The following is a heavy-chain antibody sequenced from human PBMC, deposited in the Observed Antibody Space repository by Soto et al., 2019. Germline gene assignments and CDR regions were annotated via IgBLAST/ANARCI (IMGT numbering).Heavy chain of an antibody. CDR2: MSTSGGT. CDR1: GFTFSTND. J-gene: IGHJ4*02. V-gene: IGHV3-23*01. Sequence: QLLESGGGLVQPGGSLRVSCAASGFTFSTNDMSWVRQAPGKGLEWVSTMSTSGGTYYADSVKGRFTISRDNSKKTLYLQMNSLRAEDTAVYYCAKGLDTGWYFFDHWGQGTLVTVSS. CDR3: AKGLDTGWYFFDH. D-gene: IGHD6-19*01.